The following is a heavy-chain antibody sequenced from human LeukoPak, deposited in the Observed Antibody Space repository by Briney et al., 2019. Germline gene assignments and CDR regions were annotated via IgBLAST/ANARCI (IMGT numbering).Heavy chain of an antibody. CDR3: ARERLELYYFDY. D-gene: IGHD1-1*01. V-gene: IGHV4-31*03. CDR2: IYYSGST. Sequence: TLSLACTVSGGSISGGGYYWSWIRQHPGKGLEWIGYIYYSGSTYYTPSLKSRVTISVDTSKNQFSLKLSSVTAADTAVYYCARERLELYYFDYWGQGTLVTVSS. J-gene: IGHJ4*02. CDR1: GGSISGGGYY.